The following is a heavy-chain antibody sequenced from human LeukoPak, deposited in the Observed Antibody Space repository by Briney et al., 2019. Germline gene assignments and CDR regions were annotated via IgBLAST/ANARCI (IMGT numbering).Heavy chain of an antibody. CDR2: IKQDGSEK. J-gene: IGHJ1*01. D-gene: IGHD6-19*01. CDR3: ANGRGAVARYFQH. CDR1: GFTFSSYW. Sequence: GGSLRLSCAASGFTFSSYWMSWVRQAPGKGLEWVANIKQDGSEKYYVDSVKGRFTISRDNAKNSLYLQMNSLRAEDTAVYYCANGRGAVARYFQHWGQGTLVTVSS. V-gene: IGHV3-7*01.